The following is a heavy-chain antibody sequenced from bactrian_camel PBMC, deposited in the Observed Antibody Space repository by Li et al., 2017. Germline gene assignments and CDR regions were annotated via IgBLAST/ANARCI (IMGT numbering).Heavy chain of an antibody. Sequence: HVQLVESGGGSVQAGGYLRLSCATSGNIYLPYCMGWLRQAPGKEREGVAVLDAHGDGSTTYADSVKGRFTISKDDANNTLYLQMDSLKFEDTAMYYCATGCTQIRRGAIRPERYTNWGQGTQVTVS. CDR3: ATGCTQIRRGAIRPERYTN. V-gene: IGHV3S1*01. J-gene: IGHJ4*01. D-gene: IGHD5*01. CDR2: LDAHGDGST. CDR1: GNIYLPYC.